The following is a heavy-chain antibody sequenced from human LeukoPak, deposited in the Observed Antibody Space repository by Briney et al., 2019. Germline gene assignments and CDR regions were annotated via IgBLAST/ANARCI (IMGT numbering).Heavy chain of an antibody. CDR1: GYSFTSYW. V-gene: IGHV5-51*01. D-gene: IGHD5-12*01. Sequence: GESLKISCKGSGYSFTSYWIGWVRQMPGKGLEWMGIIYPGDSDTRYSPSFQGQVTISADKSISTAYLQWSSLKASDTAMYYCARQARQKGATLKGAFDIWGQGTMVTVSS. J-gene: IGHJ3*02. CDR2: IYPGDSDT. CDR3: ARQARQKGATLKGAFDI.